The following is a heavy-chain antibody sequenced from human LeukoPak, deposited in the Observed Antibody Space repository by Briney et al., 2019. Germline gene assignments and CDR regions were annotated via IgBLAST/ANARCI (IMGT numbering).Heavy chain of an antibody. CDR3: AREAFDSSTSPGLDY. CDR2: IIPIFGTA. CDR1: GGTFSSYA. Sequence: SVKVSCKASGGTFSSYAISWVRQAPGQGLEWMGGIIPIFGTANYAQKFQGRVTITADESTSTAYMELSSLRSEDTAVYYCAREAFDSSTSPGLDYWGQGTLVTVSS. J-gene: IGHJ4*02. V-gene: IGHV1-69*13. D-gene: IGHD2-2*01.